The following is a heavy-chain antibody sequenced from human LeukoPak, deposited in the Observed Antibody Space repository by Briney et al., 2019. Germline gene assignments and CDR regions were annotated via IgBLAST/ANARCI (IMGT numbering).Heavy chain of an antibody. V-gene: IGHV4-34*01. CDR3: ARRRIAAAASPFQH. Sequence: SETLSLTCAVYGGSFSGYYWSWIRQPPGKGLEWIGEINHSGSTNYNPSLKSRVTISVDTSKNQFSLKLSSVTAADTAVYYCARRRIAAAASPFQHWGQGTLVTVSS. J-gene: IGHJ1*01. D-gene: IGHD6-13*01. CDR1: GGSFSGYY. CDR2: INHSGST.